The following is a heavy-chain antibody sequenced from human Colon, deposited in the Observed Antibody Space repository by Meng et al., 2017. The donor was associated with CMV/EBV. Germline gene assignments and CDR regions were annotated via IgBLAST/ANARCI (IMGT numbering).Heavy chain of an antibody. V-gene: IGHV3-21*01. J-gene: IGHJ1*01. D-gene: IGHD5-18*01. Sequence: GESLKISCAASGFIFTSYTMNWVRQAPGKGLEWVSSVSTSGRDIYYADSVKGRFTLSRDNAKNSLYLQMDSLRAGDTAVYYCVRHLEAGRNGYSEPFWGQGTLVTVSS. CDR1: GFIFTSYT. CDR2: VSTSGRDI. CDR3: VRHLEAGRNGYSEPF.